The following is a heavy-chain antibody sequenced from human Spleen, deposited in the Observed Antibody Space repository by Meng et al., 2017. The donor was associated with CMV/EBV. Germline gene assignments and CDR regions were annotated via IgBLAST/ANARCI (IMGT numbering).Heavy chain of an antibody. CDR1: AFTVRSNY. Sequence: GESLKISCAASAFTVRSNYMTWVRQAPGEGLEWVSVIFSSGSTYYADSVKGRFTISRDNSKNTLYLQMNSLRGEDTAVYYCARGLGVRDYSYYAMDVWGQGTTVTVSS. D-gene: IGHD1-1*01. CDR2: IFSSGST. CDR3: ARGLGVRDYSYYAMDV. V-gene: IGHV3-53*01. J-gene: IGHJ6*02.